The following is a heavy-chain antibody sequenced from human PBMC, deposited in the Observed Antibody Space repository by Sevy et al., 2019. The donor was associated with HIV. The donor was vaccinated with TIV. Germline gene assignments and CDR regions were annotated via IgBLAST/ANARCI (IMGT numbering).Heavy chain of an antibody. J-gene: IGHJ4*02. CDR1: GHTLTDLS. CDR2: FDSEDGER. D-gene: IGHD3-22*01. V-gene: IGHV1-24*01. Sequence: ASVKVSCKASGHTLTDLSMHWVRQAPGKGFEWIGRFDSEDGERNYAQKFQGRVTMTEDTSTDIAYMELSSLRSEDTAVYYCSATREYYSDSYGYFDYWGQGTLVTVSS. CDR3: SATREYYSDSYGYFDY.